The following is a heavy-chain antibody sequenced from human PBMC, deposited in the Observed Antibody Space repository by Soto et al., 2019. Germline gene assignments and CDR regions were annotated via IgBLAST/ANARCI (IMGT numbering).Heavy chain of an antibody. J-gene: IGHJ3*02. D-gene: IGHD2-2*02. CDR2: IYHSGST. V-gene: IGHV4-30-2*01. Sequence: SETLSLTCAVSGGSISSCGYSWSWIRQPPGKGLEWIGYIYHSGSTYNSPSLNSLVTISVDRSKNQFSLKLSSVTAADTAVYYCARDEAVGYCSSTSCYTGSAFDIWGQGTMVTVSS. CDR3: ARDEAVGYCSSTSCYTGSAFDI. CDR1: GGSISSCGYS.